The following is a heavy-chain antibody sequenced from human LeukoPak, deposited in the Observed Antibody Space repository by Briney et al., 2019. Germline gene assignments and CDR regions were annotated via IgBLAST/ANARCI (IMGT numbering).Heavy chain of an antibody. V-gene: IGHV5-51*01. J-gene: IGHJ6*03. CDR1: GYSFTSYW. CDR3: ARQVAAAAHYYYYYMDV. D-gene: IGHD6-13*01. CDR2: IYPGDSDT. Sequence: GESLQISCKGSGYSFTSYWIGWVRQMPGKGLEWMGIIYPGDSDTRYSPSFQGQVTISADKSISTAYLQWSSLKASDTAMYYCARQVAAAAHYYYYYMDVWGKGTTVTVSS.